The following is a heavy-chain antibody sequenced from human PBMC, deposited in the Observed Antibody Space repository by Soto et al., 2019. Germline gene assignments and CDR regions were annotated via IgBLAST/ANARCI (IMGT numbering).Heavy chain of an antibody. CDR2: ISYDGSKT. V-gene: IGHV3-30*18. D-gene: IGHD3-22*01. J-gene: IGHJ5*02. Sequence: QVQLVESGGGVVQPGRSLRLSCAASESAFRTYGMHWVRQAPGKGLEWVAGISYDGSKTNYADSVKGRFTISRDNSKNTLFLQMNSLRPEDTAMYYCAKQKGGMVMEYIWFDPWGQGTLVTVSS. CDR3: AKQKGGMVMEYIWFDP. CDR1: ESAFRTYG.